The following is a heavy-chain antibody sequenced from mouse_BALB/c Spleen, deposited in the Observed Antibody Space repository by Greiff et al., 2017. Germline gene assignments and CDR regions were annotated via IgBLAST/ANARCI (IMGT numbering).Heavy chain of an antibody. V-gene: IGHV7-3*02. CDR1: GFTFTDYY. J-gene: IGHJ2*01. Sequence: DVQLVESGGGLVQPGGSLRLSCATSGFTFTDYYMSWVRQPPGKALEWLGFIRNKANGYTTEYSASVKGRFTISRDNSKSILYLQMNTLRAEDSATYYCARDGSYFDYWGQGTTLTVSS. CDR2: IRNKANGYTT. CDR3: ARDGSYFDY.